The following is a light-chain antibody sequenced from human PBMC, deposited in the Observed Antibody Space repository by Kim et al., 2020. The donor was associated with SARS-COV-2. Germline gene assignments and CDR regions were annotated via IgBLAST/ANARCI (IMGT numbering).Light chain of an antibody. CDR3: AAWDDSLRAWV. CDR2: ATT. CDR1: SSNIGRSF. V-gene: IGLV1-47*02. J-gene: IGLJ3*02. Sequence: GQRVSISRSGSSSNIGRSFIYWLQQFPGTAPKLLVYATTQRPSGVPDRFSGSKSGTSASLVISGLHSEDEADYYCAAWDDSLRAWVFGGGTKVTVL.